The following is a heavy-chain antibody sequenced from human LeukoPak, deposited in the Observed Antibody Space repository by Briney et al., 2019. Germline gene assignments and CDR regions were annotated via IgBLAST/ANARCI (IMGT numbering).Heavy chain of an antibody. CDR1: GFTFRSYG. V-gene: IGHV3-33*06. J-gene: IGHJ3*02. D-gene: IGHD6-19*01. CDR3: AKARTRAAVAGDAFDI. CDR2: VWYDGSNK. Sequence: PERSLRLSCAGSGFTFRSYGMHWVRQAPGKGLEWVAVVWYDGSNKYYADSVKGRFTISRDNSKNTLYLQMNSLRAEDTAVYYCAKARTRAAVAGDAFDIWGQGTMVTVSS.